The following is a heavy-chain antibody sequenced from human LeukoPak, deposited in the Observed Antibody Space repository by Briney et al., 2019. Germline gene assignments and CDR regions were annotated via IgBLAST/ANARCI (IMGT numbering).Heavy chain of an antibody. CDR1: GYPFSSYW. V-gene: IGHV3-7*04. J-gene: IGHJ4*02. CDR3: TRVGYIDEGIDY. D-gene: IGHD5-24*01. CDR2: IKQDGSKK. Sequence: GGSLRLSCVASGYPFSSYWMTWVRQAPGKGLEWVANIKQDGSKKSYVDSVKGRFTISRDNAKNSLYLQMNSLRAEDTAIYYCTRVGYIDEGIDYWGQGTLVTVFS.